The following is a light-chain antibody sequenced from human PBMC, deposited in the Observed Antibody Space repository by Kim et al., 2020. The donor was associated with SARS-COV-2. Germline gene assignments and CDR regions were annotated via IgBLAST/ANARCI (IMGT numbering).Light chain of an antibody. CDR2: DND. Sequence: GQRVTITCSGRTSNIADNYAFWYFQLPATAHKHLIYDNDKRPSGISDRFSGSKSGTSATLDITGRQTGDEADYYCGTWDTTLSAGVFGGGTQLTVL. CDR3: GTWDTTLSAGV. CDR1: TSNIADNY. J-gene: IGLJ2*01. V-gene: IGLV1-51*01.